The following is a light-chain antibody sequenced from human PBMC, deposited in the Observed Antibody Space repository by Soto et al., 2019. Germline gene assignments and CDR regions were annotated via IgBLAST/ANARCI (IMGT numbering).Light chain of an antibody. CDR3: AACDDSLNGYV. Sequence: QSALTQPPSASGAPGQRVTISCSGSSSNIGSNTVNWYQQLPGTAPKLLIYKNNQRPSGVPDRFSGSKSGTSASLAISGLQSEDGADYYCAACDDSLNGYVFGTGTKVTVL. V-gene: IGLV1-44*01. J-gene: IGLJ1*01. CDR1: SSNIGSNT. CDR2: KNN.